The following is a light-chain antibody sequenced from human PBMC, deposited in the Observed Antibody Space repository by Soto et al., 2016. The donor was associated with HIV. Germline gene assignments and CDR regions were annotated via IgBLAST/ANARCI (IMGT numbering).Light chain of an antibody. J-gene: IGLJ2*01. CDR1: NIGAKS. Sequence: ELSQPPSMSVAPGEPARITCGGNNIGAKSVHWYQQKPGQAPLLVVYEDSDRPSGIPERFSGSNSGNTATPTISRVEAGDEADYYCQVWDTNSDHPVFGGGTTVTVL. CDR2: EDS. CDR3: QVWDTNSDHPV. V-gene: IGLV3-21*02.